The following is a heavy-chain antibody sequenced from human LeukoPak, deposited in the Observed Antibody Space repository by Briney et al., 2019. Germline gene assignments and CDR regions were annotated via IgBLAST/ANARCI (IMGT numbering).Heavy chain of an antibody. V-gene: IGHV3-23*01. J-gene: IGHJ4*02. D-gene: IGHD5-18*01. CDR1: GFTFSSYA. Sequence: GGSLRLSCAASGFTFSSYAMSWVRQAPGKGLEWVSAISGSGGSTYYADSVKGRFAISRDNSKNTLYLQMNSLRAEDTAVYYCAKAGSYSYGYFDYWGQGTLVTVSS. CDR2: ISGSGGST. CDR3: AKAGSYSYGYFDY.